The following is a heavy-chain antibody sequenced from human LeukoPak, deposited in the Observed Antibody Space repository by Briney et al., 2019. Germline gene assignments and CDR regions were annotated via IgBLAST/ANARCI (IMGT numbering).Heavy chain of an antibody. CDR1: GGTFSSYT. Sequence: SVKVSCKASGGTFSSYTISWVRQAPGQGPEWMGRIIPILGIANYAQKFQGRVTITADKSTSTAYMELSSLRSEDTAVYYCARDFLNCSSTSCFMNWFDPWGQGTLVTVSS. CDR3: ARDFLNCSSTSCFMNWFDP. J-gene: IGHJ5*02. D-gene: IGHD2-2*01. CDR2: IIPILGIA. V-gene: IGHV1-69*04.